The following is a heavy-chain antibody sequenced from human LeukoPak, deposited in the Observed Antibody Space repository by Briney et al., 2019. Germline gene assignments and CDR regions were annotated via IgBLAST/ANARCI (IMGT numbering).Heavy chain of an antibody. V-gene: IGHV4-39*02. J-gene: IGHJ6*02. CDR3: AREMGVVTAHGIDV. CDR2: IYYSGST. CDR1: GGSISSISSNNYH. Sequence: SETLSLTCIVYGGSISSISSNNYHWGWIRQPPGKGLEWIGSIYYSGSTYYNPSLKSRVTISVDTSKNQFSLELSSVTAADTALYYCAREMGVVTAHGIDVWGQGTTVTVSS. D-gene: IGHD4-23*01.